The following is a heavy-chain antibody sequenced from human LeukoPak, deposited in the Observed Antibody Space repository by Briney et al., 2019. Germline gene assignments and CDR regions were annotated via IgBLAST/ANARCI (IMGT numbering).Heavy chain of an antibody. CDR2: INHSGGT. Sequence: SETLSLTCAVYGGSFSGYYWSWIRQPPGKGLEWIGEINHSGGTNYNPSLKSRVTISVDTSKNQFSLKLSSVTAADTAVYYCARGVPPYYYDSSGYHYFDYWGQGTLVTVSS. V-gene: IGHV4-34*01. CDR3: ARGVPPYYYDSSGYHYFDY. D-gene: IGHD3-22*01. J-gene: IGHJ4*02. CDR1: GGSFSGYY.